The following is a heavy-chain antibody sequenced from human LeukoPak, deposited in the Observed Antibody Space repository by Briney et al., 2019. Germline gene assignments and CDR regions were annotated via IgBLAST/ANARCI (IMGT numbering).Heavy chain of an antibody. CDR3: ASPFDY. Sequence: GSLRLACAAPEFSFSSYGMHWVRQAQGKGLEWVALIRYDGSNKYYADSVKGRFTISRDNSKNTLYLQMNSVRAEDTGVYYCASPFDYWGQGTLVTVSS. CDR2: IRYDGSNK. J-gene: IGHJ4*02. CDR1: EFSFSSYG. V-gene: IGHV3-30*02.